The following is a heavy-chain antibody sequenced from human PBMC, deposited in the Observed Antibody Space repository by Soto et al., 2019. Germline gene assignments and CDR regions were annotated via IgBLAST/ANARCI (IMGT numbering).Heavy chain of an antibody. J-gene: IGHJ4*02. CDR2: ISDTGGST. D-gene: IGHD3-3*01. Sequence: PVGSLSLSCAASGFTFSNHAMSWVRQAPGKGLEWVSGISDTGGSTYYANSVKGRFTISRDNSRNTLSLQMNALRAEDTAVYYCAKDLSVFGVVTTYYFDFWGQGTLVTVSS. V-gene: IGHV3-23*01. CDR3: AKDLSVFGVVTTYYFDF. CDR1: GFTFSNHA.